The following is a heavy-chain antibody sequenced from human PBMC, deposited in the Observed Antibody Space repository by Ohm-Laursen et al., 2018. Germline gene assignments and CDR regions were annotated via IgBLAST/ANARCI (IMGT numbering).Heavy chain of an antibody. V-gene: IGHV3-21*04. CDR1: GFTFSSYA. CDR2: ISSSSSYI. J-gene: IGHJ3*02. CDR3: ARDLVEMATIGPADI. D-gene: IGHD5-24*01. Sequence: SLRLSCSASGFTFSSYAMSWVRQAPGKGLEWVSSISSSSSYIYYADSVKGRFTISRDNAKNSLYLQMNSLRSEDTAVYYCARDLVEMATIGPADIWGQGTMVTVSS.